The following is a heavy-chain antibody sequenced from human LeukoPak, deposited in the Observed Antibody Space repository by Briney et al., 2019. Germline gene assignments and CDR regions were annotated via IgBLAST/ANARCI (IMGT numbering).Heavy chain of an antibody. Sequence: ASVKVSCKAYGYTFTSYGITWVRQAPGQGPEWMGWISGYHANTNYAQKFQGRVTMTIDTSTNTAYMELRSLRSDDTAVYYCARGKRQWLVSFHYYYMDVWGKGTTVTVSS. J-gene: IGHJ6*03. V-gene: IGHV1-18*01. CDR3: ARGKRQWLVSFHYYYMDV. CDR2: ISGYHANT. D-gene: IGHD6-19*01. CDR1: GYTFTSYG.